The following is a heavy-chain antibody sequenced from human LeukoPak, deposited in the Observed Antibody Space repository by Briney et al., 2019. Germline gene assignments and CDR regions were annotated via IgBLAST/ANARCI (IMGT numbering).Heavy chain of an antibody. CDR2: IYYSGST. J-gene: IGHJ4*02. Sequence: PSETLSLTCTVSGGSISSYYWNWIRQPPGKGLEWIGYIYYSGSTNYNPSLKSRVTISVDTSKKQFSLKLSSVTAADTAVYYCARESCRGGSCYSFDYWGQGTLVTVSS. CDR3: ARESCRGGSCYSFDY. V-gene: IGHV4-59*01. D-gene: IGHD2-15*01. CDR1: GGSISSYY.